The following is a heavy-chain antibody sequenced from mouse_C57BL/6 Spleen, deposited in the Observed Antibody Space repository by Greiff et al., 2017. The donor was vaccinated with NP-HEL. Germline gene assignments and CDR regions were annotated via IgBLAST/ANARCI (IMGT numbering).Heavy chain of an antibody. CDR2: IYIGNGYT. V-gene: IGHV1-58*01. CDR3: ARELGNNYYGSSPPDFDV. D-gene: IGHD1-1*01. CDR1: GYTFTSYG. J-gene: IGHJ1*03. Sequence: EVQLQQSGAELVRPGSSVKMSCKTSGYTFTSYGINWVKQRPGQGLEWIGYIYIGNGYTDYNEKFKGKATLTSDTSSSTAYMQLSSLTSEDSAIYYCARELGNNYYGSSPPDFDVWGTGTTVTVSS.